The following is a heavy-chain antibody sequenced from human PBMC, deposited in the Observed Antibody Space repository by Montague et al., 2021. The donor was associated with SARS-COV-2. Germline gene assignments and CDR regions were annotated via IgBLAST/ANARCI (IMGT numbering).Heavy chain of an antibody. CDR3: ARGGLGNRGFDY. D-gene: IGHD3/OR15-3a*01. J-gene: IGHJ4*02. V-gene: IGHV4-4*02. CDR2: TYLSGFT. Sequence: SETLSLTCVVSDVSLSSSTWWSWVRQSPGKGLEWVGETYLSGFTHYNPSVKSRVIISLDDSRSQFSLRLTSVTAADTAVYFCARGGLGNRGFDYWGQGALVTVSS. CDR1: DVSLSSSTW.